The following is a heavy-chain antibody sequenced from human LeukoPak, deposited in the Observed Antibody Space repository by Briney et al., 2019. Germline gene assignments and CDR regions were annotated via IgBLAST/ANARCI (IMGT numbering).Heavy chain of an antibody. V-gene: IGHV3-7*01. CDR1: GFTFSSYW. CDR2: IKQDGSEK. Sequence: PGGSLRLSCAASGFTFSSYWMSWVRQAPGKGLEWVANIKQDGSEKYYVDSVKGRFTISRDNAKNSLYLQMNSLRAEDTAVYYCARGGVSLYYYYYMDVWGKGTTVTVSS. CDR3: ARGGVSLYYYYYMDV. D-gene: IGHD6-13*01. J-gene: IGHJ6*03.